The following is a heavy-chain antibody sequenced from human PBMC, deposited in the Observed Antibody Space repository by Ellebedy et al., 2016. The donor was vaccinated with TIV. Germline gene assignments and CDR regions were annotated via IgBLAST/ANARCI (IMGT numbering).Heavy chain of an antibody. D-gene: IGHD6-19*01. CDR3: ARGSGWYYY. V-gene: IGHV4-34*08. Sequence: GSLRLSCAASGFTFSSYHMDWVRQPPGKGLEWIGEINHSGSTNYNPSLKSRVNISVDTSKNQFSLKFSSVTAADTAVYYCARGSGWYYYWGQGTLVTVSS. J-gene: IGHJ4*02. CDR1: GFTFSSYH. CDR2: INHSGST.